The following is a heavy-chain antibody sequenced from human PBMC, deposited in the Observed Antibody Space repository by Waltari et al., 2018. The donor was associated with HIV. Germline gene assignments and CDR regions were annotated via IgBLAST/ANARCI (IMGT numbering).Heavy chain of an antibody. CDR2: ISDEGTNK. CDR1: GFTFSSYA. J-gene: IGHJ4*02. CDR3: TRASAADLDF. V-gene: IGHV3-30-3*01. D-gene: IGHD2-2*01. Sequence: QVQLVESGGGVVQPGRSLRLSCAASGFTFSSYAMHWVRQAPGEVLEWLAVISDEGTNKYYADSEKDRFIIYRDNSQNTLYLQMFSLRPEDTAVYYCTRASAADLDFWGQGTLVTVSS.